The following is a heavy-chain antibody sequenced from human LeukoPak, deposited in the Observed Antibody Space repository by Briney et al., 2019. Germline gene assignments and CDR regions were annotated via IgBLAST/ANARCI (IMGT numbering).Heavy chain of an antibody. Sequence: GGSLRLSCAASGFTFSSYSMNWVRQAPGKGLEWVSAISGSGGSTYYADSVKGRFTISRDNSKNTLYLQMNSLRAEDTAVYYCAKGGYCSGGSCPGAFDIWGQGTMVTVSS. D-gene: IGHD2-15*01. J-gene: IGHJ3*02. CDR2: ISGSGGST. CDR1: GFTFSSYS. V-gene: IGHV3-23*01. CDR3: AKGGYCSGGSCPGAFDI.